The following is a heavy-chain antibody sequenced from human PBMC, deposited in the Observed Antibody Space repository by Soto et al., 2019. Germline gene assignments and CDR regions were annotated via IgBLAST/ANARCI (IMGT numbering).Heavy chain of an antibody. CDR3: AKGSPYYDFWSGYYGRGSNWFDP. CDR2: ISGSGGST. CDR1: GFTFSSYA. V-gene: IGHV3-23*01. Sequence: GGSLRLSCAASGFTFSSYAMSWVRQAPGKGLEWVSAISGSGGSTYYADSVKGRFTISRDNSKNTLYPQMNSLRAEDTAVYYCAKGSPYYDFWSGYYGRGSNWFDPWGQGTLVTVSS. D-gene: IGHD3-3*01. J-gene: IGHJ5*02.